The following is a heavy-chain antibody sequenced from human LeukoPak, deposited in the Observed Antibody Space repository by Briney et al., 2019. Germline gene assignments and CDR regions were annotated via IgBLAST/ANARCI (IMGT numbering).Heavy chain of an antibody. CDR3: ARGYVMIVVIDTDY. CDR1: GYTFTSYA. J-gene: IGHJ4*02. Sequence: ASVKVSCKASGYTFTSYAMHWVRQAPGQRLEWMGWINAGNGNTKYSQKFQGRVTITRDTSASTAYMELSSLRSEDTAVYYCARGYVMIVVIDTDYWGQGTLVTVSS. CDR2: INAGNGNT. V-gene: IGHV1-3*01. D-gene: IGHD3-22*01.